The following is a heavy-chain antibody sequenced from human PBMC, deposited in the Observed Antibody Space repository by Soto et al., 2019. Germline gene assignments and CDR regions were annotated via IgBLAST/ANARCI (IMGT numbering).Heavy chain of an antibody. CDR1: GFTFSSYG. J-gene: IGHJ4*02. Sequence: PGGSLRLSCAASGFTFSSYGMHWVRQAPGKGLEWVAVIWYDGSNKYYADSVKGRFTISRDNSKNTLYLQMNSLRAEDTPVYYCARDLGNGSWSVRVGDWGAATLVTV. CDR3: ARDLGNGSWSVRVGD. CDR2: IWYDGSNK. D-gene: IGHD6-13*01. V-gene: IGHV3-33*01.